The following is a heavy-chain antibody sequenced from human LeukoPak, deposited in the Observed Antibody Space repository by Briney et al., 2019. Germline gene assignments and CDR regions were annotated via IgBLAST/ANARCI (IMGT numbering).Heavy chain of an antibody. CDR2: ISGSGGST. V-gene: IGHV3-23*01. D-gene: IGHD2-21*02. Sequence: GGSLRLSCAASGFAFSSYAMHWVRQAPGKGLEWVSAISGSGGSTYYADSVKGRFTISRDNSESTLYLQMNSLSAEDTAIYYCAKSCGGTCYSDFDFWGQGTLVTVSS. CDR3: AKSCGGTCYSDFDF. CDR1: GFAFSSYA. J-gene: IGHJ4*02.